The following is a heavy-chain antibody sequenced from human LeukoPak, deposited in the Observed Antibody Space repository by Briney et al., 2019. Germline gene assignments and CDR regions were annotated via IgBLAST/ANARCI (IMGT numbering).Heavy chain of an antibody. D-gene: IGHD6-6*01. CDR2: ISSSSSYI. J-gene: IGHJ4*02. CDR1: GFTFSSYS. Sequence: GGSLRLSCAASGFTFSSYSMNWVRQAPGKGLEWVSSISSSSSYIYYADSVKGRFTISRDNAKNSLYLQMNSLRAEDAALYYCARDTSAYSSSADFDYWGQGTLVTVSS. V-gene: IGHV3-21*01. CDR3: ARDTSAYSSSADFDY.